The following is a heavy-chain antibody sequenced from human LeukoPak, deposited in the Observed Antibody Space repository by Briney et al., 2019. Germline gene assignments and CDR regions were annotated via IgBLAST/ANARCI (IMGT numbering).Heavy chain of an antibody. CDR2: ISGSGGST. CDR1: GFTFSSYG. Sequence: PGGSLRLSCAASGFTFSSYGMSWVRQAPGKGLEWVSAISGSGGSTYYADSVKGRFTISRDNAKNSLYLQMNSLRAEDTAVYYCARESGGTSSLNYWGQGTLVTVSS. CDR3: ARESGGTSSLNY. J-gene: IGHJ4*02. D-gene: IGHD1-26*01. V-gene: IGHV3-23*01.